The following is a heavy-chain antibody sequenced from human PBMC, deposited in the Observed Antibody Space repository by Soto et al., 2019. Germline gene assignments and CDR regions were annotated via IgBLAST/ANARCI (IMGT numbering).Heavy chain of an antibody. CDR3: ARHETAMAPPYFDY. D-gene: IGHD5-18*01. CDR1: GGTFSSYA. CDR2: IIPIFGTA. Sequence: ASVKVSCKASGGTFSSYAISWVRQAPGQGLEWMGGIIPIFGTANYAQKFQGRVTITADESTSTAYMELSSLRSEDTAVYYCARHETAMAPPYFDYWGQGTLVTVSS. V-gene: IGHV1-69*13. J-gene: IGHJ4*02.